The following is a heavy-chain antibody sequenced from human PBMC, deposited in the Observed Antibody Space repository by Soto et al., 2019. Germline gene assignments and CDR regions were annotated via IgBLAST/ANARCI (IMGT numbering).Heavy chain of an antibody. CDR1: GFTFSTES. CDR2: ISSSGTYT. D-gene: IGHD2-2*01. Sequence: PGGSLRLSCAASGFTFSTESMTWVRQAPGKGLEWVSSISSSGTYTFYADSVKGRFTISRDSAKNSLFLQMTALRAEDTAVYHCSRGVYCSCAHCYGSSRAAFDIRGQGTMVTVSS. CDR3: SRGVYCSCAHCYGSSRAAFDI. V-gene: IGHV3-21*01. J-gene: IGHJ3*02.